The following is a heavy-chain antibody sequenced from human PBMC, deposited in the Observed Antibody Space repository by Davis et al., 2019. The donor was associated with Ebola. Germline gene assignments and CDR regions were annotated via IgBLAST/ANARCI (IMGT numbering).Heavy chain of an antibody. V-gene: IGHV3-30-3*01. CDR2: ISYDGSNK. CDR1: GFSFSYYT. CDR3: AIISPLQFDY. D-gene: IGHD5-24*01. J-gene: IGHJ4*02. Sequence: GESLKISCAASGFSFSYYTMHWVRQAPGKGPEWVAVISYDGSNKYYADSVKGRFTISRDNSKKTLYLQMNSLRAEDTAVYYCAIISPLQFDYWGQGTLVTVSS.